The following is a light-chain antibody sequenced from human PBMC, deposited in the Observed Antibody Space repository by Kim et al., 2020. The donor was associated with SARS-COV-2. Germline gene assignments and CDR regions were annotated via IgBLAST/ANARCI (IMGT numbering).Light chain of an antibody. CDR2: DAS. CDR1: QSVSSS. J-gene: IGKJ1*01. CDR3: LQYRNWPWT. Sequence: LSPGERATLSCRASQSVSSSLAWFQQKPGQPPRLFIYDASTRATGIPARCSGSGSGTEFTLTISGLQSEDFAVYFCLQYRNWPWTFGQGTKVDIK. V-gene: IGKV3-15*01.